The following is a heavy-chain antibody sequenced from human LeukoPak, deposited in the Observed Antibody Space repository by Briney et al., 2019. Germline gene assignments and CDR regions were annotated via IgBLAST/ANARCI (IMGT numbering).Heavy chain of an antibody. J-gene: IGHJ4*02. V-gene: IGHV3-9*01. CDR3: AKDIRRDIVAETDY. CDR1: GFTFDDYA. D-gene: IGHD5-12*01. Sequence: SLRLSCAASGFTFDDYAMHWARQAPGKGLEWVSGISWNSGSIGYADSVKGRFTISRDNAKNSLYLQMNSLRAEDTALYYCAKDIRRDIVAETDYWGQGTLVTVSS. CDR2: ISWNSGSI.